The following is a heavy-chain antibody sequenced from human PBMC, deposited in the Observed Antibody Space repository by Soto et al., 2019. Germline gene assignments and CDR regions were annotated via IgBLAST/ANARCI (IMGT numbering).Heavy chain of an antibody. D-gene: IGHD6-25*01. CDR2: FYYSGST. J-gene: IGHJ4*02. CDR3: ARHATILASAPGLY. V-gene: IGHV4-39*01. CDR1: IGSINKSGDY. Sequence: PSETLSLTCTISIGSINKSGDYWGWIRQPPGKGLEWIGNFYYSGSTYYNPSLKSRVNISVDTSKNQFSLKLSSVTAADTAVYHCARHATILASAPGLYWGQGALVTVSS.